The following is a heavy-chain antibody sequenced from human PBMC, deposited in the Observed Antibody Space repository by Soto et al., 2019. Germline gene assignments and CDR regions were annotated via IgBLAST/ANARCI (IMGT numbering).Heavy chain of an antibody. V-gene: IGHV3-23*01. CDR3: AKTPLRVGPIEY. J-gene: IGHJ4*02. Sequence: DVQLLDSGGGLVQPGGSLRLSCAASGFIFSNYVMSWVRQTPGKGLEWVSGISGRGDNTYYADSVKGRFTVSRDNSKNTLYLQMDSLRAEDTAVYYCAKTPLRVGPIEYWGQGTLVTVSS. CDR2: ISGRGDNT. CDR1: GFIFSNYV. D-gene: IGHD2-15*01.